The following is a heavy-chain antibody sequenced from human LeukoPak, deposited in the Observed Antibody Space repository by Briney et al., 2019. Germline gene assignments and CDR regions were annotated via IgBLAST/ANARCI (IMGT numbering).Heavy chain of an antibody. Sequence: PSETLSLTCTVSGGSISSYYWSWIRQPPGKGLEWIGYIYYSGSTNYNPSLKSRVTISVDTSKNQFSLKLSSVTAADTAVYYCARRDSPIYDSSSPFDYWGQGTLVTVSS. V-gene: IGHV4-59*08. CDR1: GGSISSYY. CDR3: ARRDSPIYDSSSPFDY. CDR2: IYYSGST. D-gene: IGHD3-22*01. J-gene: IGHJ4*02.